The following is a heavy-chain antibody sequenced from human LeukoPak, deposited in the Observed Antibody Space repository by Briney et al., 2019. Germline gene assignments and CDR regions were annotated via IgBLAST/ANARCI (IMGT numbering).Heavy chain of an antibody. J-gene: IGHJ5*02. Sequence: SETLSLTCTVSGGSINSYYWSWIRQPRGKGLEGIGYIYYSGSTEYNPPLKSRVTISVDTSKNQFSLKMSSVTAADTAVYYCARARDGHINNWFDPWGQGTLVTVSS. CDR2: IYYSGST. CDR1: GGSINSYY. D-gene: IGHD5-24*01. CDR3: ARARDGHINNWFDP. V-gene: IGHV4-59*01.